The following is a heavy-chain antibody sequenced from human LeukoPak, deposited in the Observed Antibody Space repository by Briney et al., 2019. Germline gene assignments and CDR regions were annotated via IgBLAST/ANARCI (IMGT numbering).Heavy chain of an antibody. J-gene: IGHJ6*03. D-gene: IGHD3-22*01. CDR1: GYTFTSYD. CDR2: MNSNSGNT. CDR3: ARTVGYYYDSSGYPTYYYYYYMDV. V-gene: IGHV1-8*03. Sequence: GASVKVSCKASGYTFTSYDIHWVRQATGQGLEWMGWMNSNSGNTGYAQKFQGRVTITRNTSISTAYMKLSSLRSEDTAVYYCARTVGYYYDSSGYPTYYYYYYMDVWGKGTTVTVSS.